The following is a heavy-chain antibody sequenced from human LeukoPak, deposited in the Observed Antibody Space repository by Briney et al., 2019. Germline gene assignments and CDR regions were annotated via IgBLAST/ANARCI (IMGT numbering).Heavy chain of an antibody. Sequence: PGGSLRLSCAASGFTFSTYEMNWVRQAPGKGLEWVAVISYDGSNKYYPDSVKGRFTISRDNSKNTLYMEMNSLRAEDTAVYYCARGAEYYYGSGSIDYWGQGTLVTVSS. CDR3: ARGAEYYYGSGSIDY. J-gene: IGHJ4*02. CDR2: ISYDGSNK. D-gene: IGHD3-10*01. CDR1: GFTFSTYE. V-gene: IGHV3-30-3*01.